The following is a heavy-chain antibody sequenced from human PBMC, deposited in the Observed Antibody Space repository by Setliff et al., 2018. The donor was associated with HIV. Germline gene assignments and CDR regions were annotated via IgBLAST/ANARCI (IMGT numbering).Heavy chain of an antibody. D-gene: IGHD3-10*01. CDR2: IKSGSGDT. CDR3: ARGALLAVFDFDH. CDR1: GYSFSDYA. Sequence: ASVKVSCKASGYSFSDYAVHWVRQAPGQRPQWMGWIKSGSGDTMYSQDLQGRITITRDTSANTAYMELSSLRSDDTAIYFCARGALLAVFDFDHWGHGTLVTVSS. J-gene: IGHJ4*01. V-gene: IGHV1-3*04.